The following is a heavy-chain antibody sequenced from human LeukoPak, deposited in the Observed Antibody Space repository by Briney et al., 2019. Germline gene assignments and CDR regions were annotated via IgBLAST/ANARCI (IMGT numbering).Heavy chain of an antibody. V-gene: IGHV3-48*01. J-gene: IGHJ3*02. CDR1: GFTFSSYS. CDR2: ISSSSSTI. Sequence: GGSLRLSCAPSGFTFSSYSMKWVRQAPGKGLEWVSYISSSSSTIYYADSLKGRFTLSRDNAKNSLYLHMNSLRAEDTGVYYCASRYNTMIVGGPPDAFDIWGQGTMVTVSS. CDR3: ASRYNTMIVGGPPDAFDI. D-gene: IGHD3-22*01.